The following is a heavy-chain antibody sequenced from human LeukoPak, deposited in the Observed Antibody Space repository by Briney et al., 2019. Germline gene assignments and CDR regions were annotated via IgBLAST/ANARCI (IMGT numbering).Heavy chain of an antibody. V-gene: IGHV1-18*01. CDR1: GYTFTSYG. D-gene: IGHD3-10*01. CDR2: ISAYNGNT. Sequence: ASVKVSCKASGYTFTSYGISWVRQAPGQGLEWMGWISAYNGNTNYAQKLQGRVTMTTDTSTSTAYMELRSLRSDDTAVYYCARDVMVRGARGWFDPWGQGTLVTVSS. CDR3: ARDVMVRGARGWFDP. J-gene: IGHJ5*02.